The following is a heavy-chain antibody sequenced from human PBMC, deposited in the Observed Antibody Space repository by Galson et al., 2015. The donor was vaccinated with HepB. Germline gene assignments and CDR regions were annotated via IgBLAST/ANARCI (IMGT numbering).Heavy chain of an antibody. J-gene: IGHJ6*02. Sequence: QSGAEVKKPGESLKISCKGSGYTFTNYWIGWVRQMPGKGLEWMGIIDPGDSDTRYSPSFQGQVTISADKPTNTAYLQWSSLKASDTAIYYCARHGDDYSGSGSFQLYYYYGMDVWGQGTTVTVSS. CDR1: GYTFTNYW. CDR3: ARHGDDYSGSGSFQLYYYYGMDV. D-gene: IGHD3-10*01. V-gene: IGHV5-51*01. CDR2: IDPGDSDT.